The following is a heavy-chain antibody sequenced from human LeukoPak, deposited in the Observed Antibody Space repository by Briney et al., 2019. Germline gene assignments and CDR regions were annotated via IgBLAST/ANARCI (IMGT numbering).Heavy chain of an antibody. CDR2: ISACNGNT. Sequence: ASVKVSCKASGYTFTSYGISWVRQAPGQGLEWMGWISACNGNTNYAQKVQGRVTMTTDTSTSTGYMELRSLRSDDTAVYYCARDRYYYDSSGYFPLVNWGQGTLVTVSS. CDR1: GYTFTSYG. J-gene: IGHJ4*02. D-gene: IGHD3-22*01. V-gene: IGHV1-18*01. CDR3: ARDRYYYDSSGYFPLVN.